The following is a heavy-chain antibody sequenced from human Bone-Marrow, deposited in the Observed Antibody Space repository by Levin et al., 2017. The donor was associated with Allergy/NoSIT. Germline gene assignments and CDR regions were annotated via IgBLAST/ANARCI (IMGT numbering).Heavy chain of an antibody. Sequence: SCAASGFTFSSYAMSWVRQAPGKGLEWVSAISGSGGSTYYADSVKGRFTISRDNSKNTLYLQMNSLRAEDTAVYYCAKRGSGSGRPHDYWGQGTLVTVSS. V-gene: IGHV3-23*01. CDR3: AKRGSGSGRPHDY. J-gene: IGHJ4*02. CDR2: ISGSGGST. D-gene: IGHD3-10*01. CDR1: GFTFSSYA.